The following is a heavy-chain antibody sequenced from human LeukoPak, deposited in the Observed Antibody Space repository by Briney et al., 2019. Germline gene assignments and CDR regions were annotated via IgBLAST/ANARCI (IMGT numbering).Heavy chain of an antibody. CDR2: IYYSGST. CDR1: GGSIRSSSYY. Sequence: SETLSLTCTVSGGSIRSSSYYWGGIRQPPGKGLEWIGSIYYSGSTYYNPSLKSRVTISVDTSKNQVSLRLSSVTAADTAVYYCASGHYDSSGYYYPFDYWGQGTLVTVSS. CDR3: ASGHYDSSGYYYPFDY. J-gene: IGHJ4*02. V-gene: IGHV4-39*01. D-gene: IGHD3-22*01.